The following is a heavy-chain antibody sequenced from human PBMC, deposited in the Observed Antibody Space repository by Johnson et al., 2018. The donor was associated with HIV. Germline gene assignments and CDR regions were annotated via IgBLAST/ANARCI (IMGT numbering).Heavy chain of an antibody. D-gene: IGHD3-16*01. J-gene: IGHJ3*02. CDR3: TTFNSQMGEDAFDI. V-gene: IGHV3-30*04. CDR1: GFTFSSYV. CDR2: MSFDGSNA. Sequence: QMMLVEAGGGVVQPGGSLRLSCAASGFTFSSYVLHWVRQAPGKGLEGVAVMSFDGSNAYYADSVKDRFTISRDNSKNTLFLQMNGLRVEDTAIYYCTTFNSQMGEDAFDIWGQGTMVTVS.